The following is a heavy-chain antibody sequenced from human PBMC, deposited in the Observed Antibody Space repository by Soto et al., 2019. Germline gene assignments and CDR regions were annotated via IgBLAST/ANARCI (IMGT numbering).Heavy chain of an antibody. CDR1: GYTFINYY. Sequence: QVQLVQSGAEVKKPGASVKVSCKASGYTFINYYIHWVRQAPGQRLEWMGWINPKSGATHYTPTFQGRVTMTGDTSINTAYMELTWLTSDDTAVYYGARVVETAEVPLDYWGQGTQVTVSS. D-gene: IGHD5-18*01. V-gene: IGHV1-2*02. CDR2: INPKSGAT. CDR3: ARVVETAEVPLDY. J-gene: IGHJ4*02.